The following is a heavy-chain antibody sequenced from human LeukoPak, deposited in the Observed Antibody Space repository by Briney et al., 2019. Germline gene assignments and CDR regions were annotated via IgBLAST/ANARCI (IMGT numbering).Heavy chain of an antibody. CDR1: GFTFSSYA. V-gene: IGHV3-23*01. Sequence: GGSLRLSCAASGFTFSSYAMSWVRQAPGKGLEWVSAISGSGGSTYYADSVKGRFTISRDNAKNSLYLQMNSLRAEDTALYYCAKAGIAAAGTGNNWFDPWGQGTLVTVSS. CDR3: AKAGIAAAGTGNNWFDP. CDR2: ISGSGGST. J-gene: IGHJ5*02. D-gene: IGHD6-13*01.